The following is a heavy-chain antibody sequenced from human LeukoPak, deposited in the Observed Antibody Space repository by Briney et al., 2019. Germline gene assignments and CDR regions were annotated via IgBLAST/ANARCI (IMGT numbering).Heavy chain of an antibody. D-gene: IGHD1-26*01. CDR3: ASLGYSGSLWGY. Sequence: PGGSLRLSCAASGFTFSSYAMSWVRQAPGKGLEWVSAISGSGGSTYYADSVKGRFTISRDNAKNSLYLQMNSLRAEDTAVYYCASLGYSGSLWGYWGQGTLVTVSS. CDR2: ISGSGGST. CDR1: GFTFSSYA. V-gene: IGHV3-23*01. J-gene: IGHJ4*02.